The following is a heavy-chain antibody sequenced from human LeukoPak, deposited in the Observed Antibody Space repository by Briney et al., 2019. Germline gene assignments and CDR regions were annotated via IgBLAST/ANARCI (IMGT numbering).Heavy chain of an antibody. CDR3: AREKIAYYDNSGRGWFDP. V-gene: IGHV4-61*02. CDR2: IYTSGST. J-gene: IGHJ5*02. D-gene: IGHD3-22*01. Sequence: SETLSLTCTVSGGSISSVSYSWSWIRQPAGKGLEWIGRIYTSGSTNYNPSLKSRVTISVDTSKHQFSLKLSSVTAADTAVYYCAREKIAYYDNSGRGWFDPRGQGTLVTVSS. CDR1: GGSISSVSYS.